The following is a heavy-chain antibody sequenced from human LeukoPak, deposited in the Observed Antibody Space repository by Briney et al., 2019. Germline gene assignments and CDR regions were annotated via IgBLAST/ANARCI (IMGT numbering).Heavy chain of an antibody. CDR1: GFTFSSYA. CDR2: ISGSGGST. J-gene: IGHJ6*03. CDR3: AKGYSYGYGYYMDV. Sequence: PGGSLRLSCAASGFTFSSYAMSWVRQAPGKGLELVSAISGSGGSTYYADSVKGRFTISRDNSKNTLYLQMNSLRAEDTAVYYCAKGYSYGYGYYMDVWGKGTTVTVSS. V-gene: IGHV3-23*01. D-gene: IGHD5-18*01.